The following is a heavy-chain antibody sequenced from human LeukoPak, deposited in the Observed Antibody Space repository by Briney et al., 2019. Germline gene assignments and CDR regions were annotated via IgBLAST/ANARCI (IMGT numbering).Heavy chain of an antibody. CDR2: INTNTGNP. D-gene: IGHD3-3*01. CDR3: ARAEGSYDFWSGYYTYYYYYYMDV. CDR1: GYTFTTYA. Sequence: ASVKVSCKASGYTFTTYAMNWVRQAPGQGLEWMGWINTNTGNPTYAQGFTGRFVFSLDTSVSTAYLQISSLKAEDTAVYYCARAEGSYDFWSGYYTYYYYYYMDVWGKGTTVTVSS. J-gene: IGHJ6*03. V-gene: IGHV7-4-1*02.